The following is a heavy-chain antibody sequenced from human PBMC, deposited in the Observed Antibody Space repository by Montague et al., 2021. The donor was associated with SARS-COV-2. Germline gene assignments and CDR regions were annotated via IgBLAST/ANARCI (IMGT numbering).Heavy chain of an antibody. CDR2: TYYRSKWYN. Sequence: CAISGDSVSNNSAAWNWIRQSPSKGLEWLGRTYYRSKWYNDYAVSVKSRITINPDTSKNQFSLKLSSVTAADTAVYYCASRGAGWFGSNPERFDYWGRGTLVTVSS. V-gene: IGHV6-1*01. CDR1: GDSVSNNSAA. CDR3: ASRGAGWFGSNPERFDY. J-gene: IGHJ4*02. D-gene: IGHD3-10*01.